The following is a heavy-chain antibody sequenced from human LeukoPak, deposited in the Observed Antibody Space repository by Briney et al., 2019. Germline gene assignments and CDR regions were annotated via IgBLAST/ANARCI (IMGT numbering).Heavy chain of an antibody. CDR1: GFTVSSNY. D-gene: IGHD6-19*01. V-gene: IGHV3-53*01. CDR2: IYSGGST. J-gene: IGHJ1*01. CDR3: ANLEDSSGWTAEYFQH. Sequence: GGSLRLSCAASGFTVSSNYMSWVRQAPGRGLEWVSVIYSGGSTYYADSVKGRFTISRDNSKNTLYLQMNSLRAEDTAVYYCANLEDSSGWTAEYFQHWGQGTLVTVSS.